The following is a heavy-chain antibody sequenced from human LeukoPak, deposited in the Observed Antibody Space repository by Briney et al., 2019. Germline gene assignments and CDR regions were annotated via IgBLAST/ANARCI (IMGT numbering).Heavy chain of an antibody. J-gene: IGHJ5*02. CDR3: ARQVRNSSAGGNWFDP. V-gene: IGHV4-38-2*01. Sequence: SETLSLTCAVSGYSISSGYYWGWIRQPPGKGLEWIGSIYHSGSTYYNPSLKSRVTISVDTSKNQFSLKLSSVTAADTAVYYCARQVRNSSAGGNWFDPWGQGTLVTVSS. CDR1: GYSISSGYY. D-gene: IGHD6-19*01. CDR2: IYHSGST.